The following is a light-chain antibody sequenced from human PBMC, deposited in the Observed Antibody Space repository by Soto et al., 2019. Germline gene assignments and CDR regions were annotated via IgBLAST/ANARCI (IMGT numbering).Light chain of an antibody. V-gene: IGKV3-20*01. CDR2: GAS. CDR1: QSVSSSY. Sequence: EIVLTQSPGILSLSPGERATLSCRASQSVSSSYLAWYQQKPGQAPRLLIYGASSRATGIPDRFSGSGSGTDFALAISRLEPEYGAVYYCQQYGSSPLTFGGGTNVEIK. J-gene: IGKJ4*01. CDR3: QQYGSSPLT.